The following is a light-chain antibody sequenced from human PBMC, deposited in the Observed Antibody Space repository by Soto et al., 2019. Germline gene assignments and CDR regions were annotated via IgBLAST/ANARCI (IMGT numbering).Light chain of an antibody. Sequence: DIQMTQSPSSLSASVGDRVTITCRASQSISGYLNWYQQKRGKAPKLLIYSASTLQTGVPSRFSGSGSGTDFTLTISSLQPEDFATYYCQQSSSTLLTFGPGTSVDI. CDR1: QSISGY. CDR3: QQSSSTLLT. J-gene: IGKJ3*01. V-gene: IGKV1-39*01. CDR2: SAS.